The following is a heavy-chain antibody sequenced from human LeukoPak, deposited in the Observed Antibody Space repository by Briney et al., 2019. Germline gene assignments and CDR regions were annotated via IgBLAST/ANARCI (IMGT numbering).Heavy chain of an antibody. CDR1: GGSFSGYY. V-gene: IGHV4-34*01. CDR2: INHSGST. Sequence: SETLSLTRAVYGGSFSGYYWSWIRQPPGKGLEWIGEINHSGSTNYNPSLKSRVTISVDTSKNQFSLKLSSVTAADTAVYYCARRMTYYYYYMDVWGKGTTVTISS. J-gene: IGHJ6*03. CDR3: ARRMTYYYYYMDV. D-gene: IGHD2-21*02.